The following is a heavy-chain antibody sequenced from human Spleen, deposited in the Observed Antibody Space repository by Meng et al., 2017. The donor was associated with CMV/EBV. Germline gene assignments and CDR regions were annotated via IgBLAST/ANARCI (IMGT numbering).Heavy chain of an antibody. Sequence: GESLKISCAVSGFTFSSYAMHWVRQAPGKGLEWVAFIRYVGSNKYYADSVKGRFTISRDNSKNSLYLQMNSLRAEDTAVYYLAKLLVSDAASGTGGAGMDVWGQGTTVTVSS. CDR1: GFTFSSYA. CDR3: AKLLVSDAASGTGGAGMDV. J-gene: IGHJ6*02. CDR2: IRYVGSNK. V-gene: IGHV3-30*02. D-gene: IGHD6-13*01.